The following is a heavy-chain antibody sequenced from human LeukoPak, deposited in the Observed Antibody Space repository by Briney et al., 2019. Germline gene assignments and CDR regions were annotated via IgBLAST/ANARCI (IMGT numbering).Heavy chain of an antibody. D-gene: IGHD6-13*01. CDR2: ISGSGGST. J-gene: IGHJ4*02. Sequence: GGSLRLSCAASGFTFSSYAMSWVRQAPGKGLEWVSAISGSGGSTYYADSVKGRFTISRDNSKNTLYLQMNSLRAEDTAVYYCAKALGYSSSRYYFDYWGQGTLVTVSS. CDR1: GFTFSSYA. CDR3: AKALGYSSSRYYFDY. V-gene: IGHV3-23*01.